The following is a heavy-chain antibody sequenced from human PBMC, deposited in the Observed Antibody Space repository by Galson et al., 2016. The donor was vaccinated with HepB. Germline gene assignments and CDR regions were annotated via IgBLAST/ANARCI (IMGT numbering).Heavy chain of an antibody. V-gene: IGHV1-8*01. Sequence: SVKVSCKASGYTFTSHDINWVRQAAGQGLEWMGWMNPKSGDTGYAQKFQGRVTMTRDISISTAYMEVSSLRSDDTAVYYCAKFEGTTLTTSFYHYYPLDVWGQGTTVTVSS. CDR1: GYTFTSHD. J-gene: IGHJ6*02. CDR3: AKFEGTTLTTSFYHYYPLDV. CDR2: MNPKSGDT. D-gene: IGHD4-17*01.